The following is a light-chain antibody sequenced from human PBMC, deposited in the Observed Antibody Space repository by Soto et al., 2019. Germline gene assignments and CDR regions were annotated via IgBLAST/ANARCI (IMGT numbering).Light chain of an antibody. CDR1: QSISSW. V-gene: IGKV1-5*03. CDR3: QYYNNYCWT. CDR2: KTS. J-gene: IGKJ1*01. Sequence: DIQLTQSPSTLSASVGDRVTITCRASQSISSWLAWYQQKPGKAPKFLIYKTSNLESGVPSRFSGSGSGTDFTLTISSLQPDDVATYYCQYYNNYCWTFGQGTKVEIK.